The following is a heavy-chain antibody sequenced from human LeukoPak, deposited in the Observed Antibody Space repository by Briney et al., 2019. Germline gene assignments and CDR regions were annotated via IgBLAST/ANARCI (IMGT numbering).Heavy chain of an antibody. J-gene: IGHJ6*03. Sequence: GGSLRLSCAASGFTFSSYVMHWVRQAPGKGLEWVAIISYDGSNKYYADSVKGRFTISRDNSKNSLYLQMNSLRAEDTAVYYCARDSGYDSYYYYYYYMDVWGKGTTVTISS. CDR1: GFTFSSYV. D-gene: IGHD5-12*01. CDR3: ARDSGYDSYYYYYYYMDV. CDR2: ISYDGSNK. V-gene: IGHV3-30*04.